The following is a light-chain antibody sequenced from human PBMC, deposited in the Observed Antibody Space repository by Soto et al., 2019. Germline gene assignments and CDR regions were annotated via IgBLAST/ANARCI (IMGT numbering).Light chain of an antibody. Sequence: AIRMTQSPSSFSASTLDRFSITCRATQDIGTYLAWYQQIPGKPPKVLIYGASNLQSGVPPRFSGSGSGTDFTLAISSLQPEDSATYYCLQDINYPWTFGQGTKVDIK. CDR2: GAS. V-gene: IGKV1-8*01. CDR3: LQDINYPWT. CDR1: QDIGTY. J-gene: IGKJ1*01.